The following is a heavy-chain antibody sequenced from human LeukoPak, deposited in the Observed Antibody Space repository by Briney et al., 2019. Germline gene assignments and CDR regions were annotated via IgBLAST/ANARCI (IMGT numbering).Heavy chain of an antibody. CDR2: ISDNGDNT. CDR3: IKDLSGTWSFDY. J-gene: IGHJ4*02. V-gene: IGHV3-64D*08. D-gene: IGHD1-26*01. CDR1: GFTFSVHY. Sequence: GGSLRLSCSASGFTFSVHYMHWVRQAPGKGLEYVSTISDNGDNTCYADSVKGRFIISRDNSKNTLYLQMNSLRVEDAAVYYCIKDLSGTWSFDYWGQGTLLIVSS.